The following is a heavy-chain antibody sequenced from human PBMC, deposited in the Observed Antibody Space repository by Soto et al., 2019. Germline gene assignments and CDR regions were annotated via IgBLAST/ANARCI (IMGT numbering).Heavy chain of an antibody. V-gene: IGHV1-69*13. J-gene: IGHJ6*02. CDR3: ASGRPPWFGEYGPSLIVGATHYYGMDV. CDR2: IIPIFGTA. D-gene: IGHD1-26*01. CDR1: GGTFSSYA. Sequence: ASVKVSCKASGGTFSSYAISWVRQAPGQGLEWMGGIIPIFGTANYAQKFQGRVTITADESTSTAYMELSSLRSEDTAVYYCASGRPPWFGEYGPSLIVGATHYYGMDVWGQGTTVTVSS.